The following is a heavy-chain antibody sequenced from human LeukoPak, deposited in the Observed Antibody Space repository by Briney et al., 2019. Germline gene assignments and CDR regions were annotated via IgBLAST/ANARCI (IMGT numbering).Heavy chain of an antibody. J-gene: IGHJ6*02. CDR2: INPNSGGT. CDR1: GYTFTGYY. D-gene: IGHD3-22*01. V-gene: IGHV1-2*02. Sequence: ASVKVSCKASGYTFTGYYMHWVRQAPGQGLEWMGWINPNSGGTNYAQKFQGRVTMTRDTSISTAYMELSRLRSDDTAVYYCARDLPYYYDGSVNYYYGMDVWGQGTTVTVSS. CDR3: ARDLPYYYDGSVNYYYGMDV.